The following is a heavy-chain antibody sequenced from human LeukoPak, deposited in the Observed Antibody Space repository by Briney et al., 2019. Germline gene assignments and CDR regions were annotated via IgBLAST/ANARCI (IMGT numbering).Heavy chain of an antibody. CDR2: IYYSGST. CDR3: ARVRRAVAGPSTGYYFDY. V-gene: IGHV4-31*03. D-gene: IGHD6-19*01. Sequence: SETLSLTCTVSGGSISSGDYYWSWIRQHPGKGLEWIGYIYYSGSTYYNPSLKSRVTISVDTSKNQFSLKLSSVTAADTAVYYRARVRRAVAGPSTGYYFDYWGQGTLVTVSS. J-gene: IGHJ4*02. CDR1: GGSISSGDYY.